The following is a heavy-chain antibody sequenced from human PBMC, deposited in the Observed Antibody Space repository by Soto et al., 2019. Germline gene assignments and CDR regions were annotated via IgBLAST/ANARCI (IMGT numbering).Heavy chain of an antibody. V-gene: IGHV3-30*18. CDR3: AKEGQMKVSTTLDH. D-gene: IGHD2-15*01. J-gene: IGHJ4*02. CDR2: ISYEGRNQ. CDR1: GFTLSSHG. Sequence: GGSLRLSCAASGFTLSSHGMHWVRQAPGKGLEWVAVISYEGRNQYYADSAKGRFTISRDNSKNTLYLQMNSLRAEDTAVYYCAKEGQMKVSTTLDHWGQGTLVTVS.